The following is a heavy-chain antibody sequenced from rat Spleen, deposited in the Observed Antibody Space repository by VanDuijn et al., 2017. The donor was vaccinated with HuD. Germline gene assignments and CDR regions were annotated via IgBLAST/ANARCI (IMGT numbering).Heavy chain of an antibody. CDR3: TRQRGDGSYHGGLDY. CDR1: GFTFSSYW. D-gene: IGHD1-12*01. Sequence: EVQLVESGGGLVQPGRSLKLSCVASGFTFSSYWMYWVRQAPGKGLEWVSSINPDGGRTYYPDSVKGRFTISRDDAKNTQYLQMDSLRSEDTAIYYCTRQRGDGSYHGGLDYWGQGVMVTVSS. J-gene: IGHJ2*01. CDR2: INPDGGRT. V-gene: IGHV5-58*01.